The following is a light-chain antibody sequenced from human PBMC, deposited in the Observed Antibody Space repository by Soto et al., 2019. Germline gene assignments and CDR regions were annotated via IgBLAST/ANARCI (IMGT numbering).Light chain of an antibody. J-gene: IGKJ4*01. CDR1: QSVVGY. CDR2: DAS. V-gene: IGKV3-11*01. Sequence: EIVLTQSPGTLSLSPGERATLSCRASQSVVGYISWYQQKPGQAPRILIYDASNRVPGTPARFSGSGSGTELTLTISSLEPEDFAVYYCQQRNNWPLTFGGWTKVEIK. CDR3: QQRNNWPLT.